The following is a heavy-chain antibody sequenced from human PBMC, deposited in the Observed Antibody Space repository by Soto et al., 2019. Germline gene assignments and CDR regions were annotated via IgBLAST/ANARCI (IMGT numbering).Heavy chain of an antibody. CDR3: ARDLWGYCGTDCYPLDV. D-gene: IGHD2-21*02. V-gene: IGHV4-31*03. CDR1: GGSISSGGYY. J-gene: IGHJ6*02. Sequence: SETLSLTCTVSGGSISSGGYYWTWIRQHPGKGLEWIGYIYYSGSTYYNPSLKSRVTISVDTSKNQFSLKLNSVTAADTAVYYCARDLWGYCGTDCYPLDVWGQGTTVTVSS. CDR2: IYYSGST.